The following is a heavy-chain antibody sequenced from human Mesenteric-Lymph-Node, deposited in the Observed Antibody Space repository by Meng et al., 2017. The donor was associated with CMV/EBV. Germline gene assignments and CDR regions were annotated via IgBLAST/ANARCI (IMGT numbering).Heavy chain of an antibody. J-gene: IGHJ6*02. Sequence: GESLKISCAASGFTFSNSDMNWVRQAPGKGLEWVSGVSWNGSRTHYADSVKGRFIISRDNSRNFLYQQMNSLRPEDMAVYYCTRFYGRTFFYYGMDVWGQGATVTVSS. CDR1: GFTFSNSD. D-gene: IGHD2/OR15-2a*01. V-gene: IGHV3-19*01. CDR2: VSWNGSRT. CDR3: TRFYGRTFFYYGMDV.